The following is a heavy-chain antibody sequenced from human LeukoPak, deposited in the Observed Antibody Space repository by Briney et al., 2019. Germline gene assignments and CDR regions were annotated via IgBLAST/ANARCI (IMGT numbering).Heavy chain of an antibody. V-gene: IGHV5-51*01. Sequence: GESLKISCQGSGYSFTSYWIGWLGQMPGKGLEWMGIIYPGDSDTRYSTSFQVEATISDDKSITPASLHWTNLEASDPTRYSCARLEGNHDFWNFDYWGQGTLVTVSS. CDR2: IYPGDSDT. CDR1: GYSFTSYW. D-gene: IGHD3-3*01. J-gene: IGHJ4*02. CDR3: ARLEGNHDFWNFDY.